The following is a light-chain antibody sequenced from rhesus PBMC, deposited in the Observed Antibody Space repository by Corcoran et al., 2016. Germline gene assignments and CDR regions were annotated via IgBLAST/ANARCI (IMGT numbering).Light chain of an antibody. J-gene: IGLJ1*01. CDR2: DVT. CDR1: NSDIGAYNY. Sequence: QAALTQPPSVSGSPGQSVTISCTGTNSDIGAYNYVSWYHQHPGKAPKLMIYDVTKRPSGVSDRFSGSKSGNMASLAISGLQAEDEADYYCSSYAGSNTFIFGGGTRLTVL. CDR3: SSYAGSNTFI. V-gene: IGLV2-23*01.